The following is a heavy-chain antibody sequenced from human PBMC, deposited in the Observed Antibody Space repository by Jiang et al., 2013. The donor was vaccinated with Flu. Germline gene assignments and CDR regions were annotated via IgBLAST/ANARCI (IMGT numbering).Heavy chain of an antibody. CDR2: ISWDGGST. D-gene: IGHD1-26*01. Sequence: VQLLESGGGLVQPGGSLRLSCAASGFTFDDYTMHWVRQAPGKGLEWVSLISWDGGSTYYADSVKGRFTISRDNSKNSLYLQMNSLRTEDTALYYCAKDMGGSQGGGLFDYWGQGTLVTVSS. J-gene: IGHJ4*02. V-gene: IGHV3-43*01. CDR1: GFTFDDYT. CDR3: AKDMGGSQGGGLFDY.